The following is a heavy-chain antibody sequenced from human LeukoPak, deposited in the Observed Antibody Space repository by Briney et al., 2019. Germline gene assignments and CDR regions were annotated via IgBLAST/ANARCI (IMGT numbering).Heavy chain of an antibody. CDR3: ARVYGYYSRYYYDGMDV. J-gene: IGHJ6*02. CDR1: GFTVNTNH. V-gene: IGHV3-66*01. D-gene: IGHD3-22*01. Sequence: GSLRLSCAASGFTVNTNHMHWVRQAPGKGLEWVSTFYNGGSTYYLDSVKGRFTISRDSFKNTLYLQMNSLRAEDTAVYYCARVYGYYSRYYYDGMDVWGQGTTVTVSS. CDR2: FYNGGST.